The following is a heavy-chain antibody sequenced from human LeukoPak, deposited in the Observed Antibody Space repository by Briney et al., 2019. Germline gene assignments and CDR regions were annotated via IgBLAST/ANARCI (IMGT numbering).Heavy chain of an antibody. D-gene: IGHD5-18*01. V-gene: IGHV3-21*01. Sequence: GGSLRLSCAASGFTFSSYSMNWVRQTPGKGLEWVSSISSRSTYIYYADSVKGRFTISRDNAKNSLYLQMNSLRAEDTAVYYCAREPTAMILWSQGTLVTVSS. CDR1: GFTFSSYS. CDR2: ISSRSTYI. CDR3: AREPTAMIL. J-gene: IGHJ4*02.